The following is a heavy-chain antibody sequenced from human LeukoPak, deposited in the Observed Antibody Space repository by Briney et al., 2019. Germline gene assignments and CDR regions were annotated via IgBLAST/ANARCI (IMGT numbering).Heavy chain of an antibody. J-gene: IGHJ4*02. CDR2: IYYSGST. V-gene: IGHV4-59*12. Sequence: SETLSLTCTVSGDSISSYYWSWIRQPPGKGLEWIGYIYYSGSTNYNPSLKSRVTISVDTSKNQFSLKLSSVTAADTAVYYCARIMTTVTTGHLDYWGQGTLVTVSS. CDR1: GDSISSYY. D-gene: IGHD4-11*01. CDR3: ARIMTTVTTGHLDY.